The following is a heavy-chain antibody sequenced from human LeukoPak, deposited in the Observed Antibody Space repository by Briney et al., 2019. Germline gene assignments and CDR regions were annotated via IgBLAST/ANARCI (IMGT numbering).Heavy chain of an antibody. CDR1: GFTFSSYA. J-gene: IGHJ4*02. CDR2: ISGSGGST. CDR3: ASHPDLTAVVTLFSDY. D-gene: IGHD5-18*01. V-gene: IGHV3-23*01. Sequence: GGSLRLSCAASGFTFSSYAMSWVRQAPGKGLEWVSAISGSGGSTYYADSEKGRFTISRDNTKNTLYLQMNSLRAEDTAVYCCASHPDLTAVVTLFSDYWGQGTLVTVSS.